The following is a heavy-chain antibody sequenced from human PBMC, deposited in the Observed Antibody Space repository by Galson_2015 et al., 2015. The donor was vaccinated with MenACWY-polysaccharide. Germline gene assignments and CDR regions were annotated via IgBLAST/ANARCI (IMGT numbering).Heavy chain of an antibody. D-gene: IGHD2-2*01. CDR3: AVHWRSTSCYSPLSRL. CDR2: IDSDGSST. J-gene: IGHJ3*01. V-gene: IGHV3-74*01. Sequence: SLRLSCAASEFTFSRYWMNWVRQAPGKGLVWVSRIDSDGSSTSYADSVKGRFTISRDNAKNTLYLQMNSLRAEDTAVYYCAVHWRSTSCYSPLSRLWGQGTMVTVSS. CDR1: EFTFSRYW.